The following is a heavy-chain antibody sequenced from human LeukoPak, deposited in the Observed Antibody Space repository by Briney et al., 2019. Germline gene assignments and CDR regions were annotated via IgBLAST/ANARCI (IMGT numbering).Heavy chain of an antibody. V-gene: IGHV4-34*01. J-gene: IGHJ6*03. CDR1: GGSFSGYY. D-gene: IGHD3-10*01. Sequence: PSETLSLTRALYGGSFSGYYWSWIRQPPRKGLERIGEINHRGSTNYNPSLKSRVTISVDTSKNQVSLKLSSVTAADTAVYYCARALWFGESYYYYMDVWGEGTTVTVSS. CDR3: ARALWFGESYYYYMDV. CDR2: INHRGST.